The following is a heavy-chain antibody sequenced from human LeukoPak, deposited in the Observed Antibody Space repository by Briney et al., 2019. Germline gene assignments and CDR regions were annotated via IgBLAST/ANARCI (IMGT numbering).Heavy chain of an antibody. J-gene: IGHJ6*03. CDR3: ATYSGGWYGLFVDYYYYYMDV. Sequence: GGSLRLSCAASGFTFSTYAMSWVRQAPGKGLEWVSVIYSGGSTYYADSVKGRFTISRDNSKNTLYLQMNSLRAEDTAVYYCATYSGGWYGLFVDYYYYYMDVWGKGTTVTISS. D-gene: IGHD6-19*01. CDR1: GFTFSTYA. V-gene: IGHV3-53*01. CDR2: IYSGGST.